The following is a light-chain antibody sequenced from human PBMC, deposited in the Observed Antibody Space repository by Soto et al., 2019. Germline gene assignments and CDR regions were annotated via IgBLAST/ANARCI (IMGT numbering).Light chain of an antibody. J-gene: IGKJ2*01. Sequence: EFVLTQSPGTLSLSPGERAILSCRASQSVTSTYIAWYQQKPGQAPRLLIYGASSTATGIPDRFSGSGSGTDFTLTISRLEAEEFAVYYCQYYGSSPPTTCRRGIKLEIE. V-gene: IGKV3-20*01. CDR1: QSVTSTY. CDR3: QYYGSSPPTT. CDR2: GAS.